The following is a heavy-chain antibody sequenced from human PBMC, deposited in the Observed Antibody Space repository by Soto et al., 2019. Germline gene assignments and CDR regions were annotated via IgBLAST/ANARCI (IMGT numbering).Heavy chain of an antibody. CDR2: IYWDDDK. Sequence: QITLKESGPTRVKPTQTLTLTCTFSGFSLTARPVGLGWIRQPPGKALEHLALIYWDDDKRYNPSLKTRLTITKETSKNQVVLTMTNMDPVDTATYYCAHRADLQGNWNGGYFDFWGQGALVTVSS. CDR1: GFSLTARPVG. V-gene: IGHV2-5*02. D-gene: IGHD1-1*01. J-gene: IGHJ4*02. CDR3: AHRADLQGNWNGGYFDF.